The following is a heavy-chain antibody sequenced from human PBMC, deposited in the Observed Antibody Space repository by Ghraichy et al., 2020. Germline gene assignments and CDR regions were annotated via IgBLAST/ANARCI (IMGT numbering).Heavy chain of an antibody. J-gene: IGHJ4*02. CDR3: ARGTDYSSKGDY. D-gene: IGHD4-11*01. V-gene: IGHV4-34*01. CDR1: GGSFSGYY. CDR2: INHSGST. Sequence: SETLSLTCAVYGGSFSGYYWSWIRQPPGKGLEWIGKINHSGSTNYNPSLKSRVTISVDTSKNQFSLKLSSVTAADTAVYYCARGTDYSSKGDYWGQGTLVTVSS.